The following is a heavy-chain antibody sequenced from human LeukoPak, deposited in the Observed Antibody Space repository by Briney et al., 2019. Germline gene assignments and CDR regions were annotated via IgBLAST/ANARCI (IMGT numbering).Heavy chain of an antibody. CDR3: ARVATIWGSHRYFDY. J-gene: IGHJ4*02. D-gene: IGHD3-16*02. V-gene: IGHV1-18*01. CDR2: ISPYNDNA. CDR1: GYNFITYP. Sequence: GASVKVSCKASGYNFITYPLIWVRQAPGQGLEWMGRISPYNDNADLAQNLQGRVTMTTDTSTSTAYMELRGLTSDDTAVLFCARVATIWGSHRYFDYWGQGTLVTVSS.